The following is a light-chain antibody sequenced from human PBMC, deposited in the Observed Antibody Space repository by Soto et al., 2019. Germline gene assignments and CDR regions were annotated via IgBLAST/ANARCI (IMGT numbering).Light chain of an antibody. Sequence: VITQAPAALYVSQGEGSTVCLRASQTINNNVAWYQLKDGQVPRLVIYGASTRATDIPARFSGSGSGTEFTLTISSLQSEDFAVYYCQQYNSWPPITFGQGTRLEI. CDR2: GAS. J-gene: IGKJ5*01. V-gene: IGKV3-15*01. CDR1: QTINNN. CDR3: QQYNSWPPIT.